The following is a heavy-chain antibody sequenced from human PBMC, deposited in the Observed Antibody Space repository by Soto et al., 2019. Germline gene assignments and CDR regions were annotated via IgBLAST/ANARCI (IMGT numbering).Heavy chain of an antibody. Sequence: SVKVSCKASGYTFTSYGISWVRQAPGQGLEWMGGIIPIFGTANYAQKFQGRVTITADESTSTAYMELSSLRSEVSAVYYCARVWGSYRYFDYWGQGTLVTVSS. D-gene: IGHD3-16*02. J-gene: IGHJ4*02. CDR1: GYTFTSYG. CDR3: ARVWGSYRYFDY. CDR2: IIPIFGTA. V-gene: IGHV1-69*13.